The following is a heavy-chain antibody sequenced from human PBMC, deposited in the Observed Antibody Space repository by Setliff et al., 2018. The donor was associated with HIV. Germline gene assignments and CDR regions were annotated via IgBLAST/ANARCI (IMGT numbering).Heavy chain of an antibody. CDR2: IYYSGST. D-gene: IGHD3-10*01. CDR1: GGSISTYY. CDR3: ERSGPVWFGEPPYYFDS. Sequence: PSETLSLTCTVSGGSISTYYWSWIRQPPGKGLEWIGYIYYSGSTNYNPSLKSRVTISVDTSKKQFSLKLRSVTAADTAVYYCERSGPVWFGEPPYYFDSWGLGTLVTVSS. J-gene: IGHJ4*02. V-gene: IGHV4-59*08.